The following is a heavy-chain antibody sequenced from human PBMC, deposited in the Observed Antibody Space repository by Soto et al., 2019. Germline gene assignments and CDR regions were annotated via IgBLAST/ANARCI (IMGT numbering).Heavy chain of an antibody. J-gene: IGHJ4*02. Sequence: GGSLRLSCAASGFTFSGYAMSWVRQAPGKGLEWVSAISGSGGSTYYADSVKGRFTISRDNSKNTLYLQMNSLRAEDTAVYYCAKDPYYDFWSGYCDYWGQGTLVTVSS. V-gene: IGHV3-23*01. CDR3: AKDPYYDFWSGYCDY. CDR2: ISGSGGST. CDR1: GFTFSGYA. D-gene: IGHD3-3*01.